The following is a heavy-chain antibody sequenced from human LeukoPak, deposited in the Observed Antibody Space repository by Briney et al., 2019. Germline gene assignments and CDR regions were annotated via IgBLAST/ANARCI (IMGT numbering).Heavy chain of an antibody. CDR1: GFTFSSYW. V-gene: IGHV3-7*01. CDR3: ARDFKEADP. Sequence: GGSLRLSCAASGFTFSSYWMSWVRQAPGKGLEWVANIKQDGSEKYYVDSVKGRFTISRDNAKKTLYLQMNSVRAEDTAVYYCARDFKEADPWGQGTLVTVSS. CDR2: IKQDGSEK. J-gene: IGHJ5*02.